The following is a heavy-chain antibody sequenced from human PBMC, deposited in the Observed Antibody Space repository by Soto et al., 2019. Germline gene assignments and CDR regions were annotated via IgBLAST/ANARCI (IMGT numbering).Heavy chain of an antibody. CDR3: AKMAWLGDPPGGDF. V-gene: IGHV3-23*01. J-gene: IGHJ4*02. CDR2: ISATGTIS. D-gene: IGHD3-10*01. Sequence: EVQLLESGGGFIQPGGSLGLSCAASGFTFSNSVMAWVRQAPWKGLEWVSAISATGTISFYGDSVKGRFTVSRDNSKDTLYLHMGSLRADDTALYYCAKMAWLGDPPGGDFWGQGTLVTVSS. CDR1: GFTFSNSV.